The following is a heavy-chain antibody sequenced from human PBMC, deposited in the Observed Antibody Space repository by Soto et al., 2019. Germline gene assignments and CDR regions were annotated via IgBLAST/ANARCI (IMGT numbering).Heavy chain of an antibody. CDR2: INAGNGNT. V-gene: IGHV1-3*01. CDR3: ARGPGYSYGSP. CDR1: GYTFNSYA. D-gene: IGHD5-18*01. Sequence: QVQLVQSGAEVKKPGASVKVSCKASGYTFNSYAMNWVRQAPGQRLEWMGWINAGNGNTKYSQKFQGRVTITRDTSASTAYPELSSLRSEDTAVYYCARGPGYSYGSPWGQGTLVTVSS. J-gene: IGHJ5*02.